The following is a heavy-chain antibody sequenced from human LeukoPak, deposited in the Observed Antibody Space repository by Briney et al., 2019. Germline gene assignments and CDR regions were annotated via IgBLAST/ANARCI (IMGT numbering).Heavy chain of an antibody. J-gene: IGHJ4*02. Sequence: GASVKVSCKASGGTFSSYTISWVRQAPGQGLEWMGRIIPILGIANYAQKFQGRVTITADKSTSTAYMELSSLRSEDTAVYYCARDPIPYGDYGEYWGQGTLVTVSS. CDR1: GGTFSSYT. CDR2: IIPILGIA. D-gene: IGHD4-17*01. CDR3: ARDPIPYGDYGEY. V-gene: IGHV1-69*04.